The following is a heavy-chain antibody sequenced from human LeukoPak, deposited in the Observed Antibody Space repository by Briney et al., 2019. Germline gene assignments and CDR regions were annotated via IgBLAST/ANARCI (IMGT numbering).Heavy chain of an antibody. CDR3: AKISTSTNCCLEGSQH. V-gene: IGHV3-30-3*02. Sequence: PGGSLRLSCAASGFTSSAMHWVRQAPGKGLEWVAVISYDGNNKYYADSVKGRFTVSRDNFNNTLYLQMNSLRPEDTAVYYCAKISTSTNCCLEGSQHWGQGTLVTVSS. CDR2: ISYDGNNK. CDR1: GFTSSA. D-gene: IGHD2-2*01. J-gene: IGHJ1*01.